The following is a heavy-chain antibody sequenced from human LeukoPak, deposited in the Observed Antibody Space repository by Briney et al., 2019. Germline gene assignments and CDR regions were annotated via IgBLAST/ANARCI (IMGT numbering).Heavy chain of an antibody. D-gene: IGHD3-10*01. CDR1: GASISGHY. Sequence: PSETLSLTCTVSGASISGHYWSWIRQPAGEGLEWIGQIFISGNINYNPSLKSRVTMSVDTSKNQFSLKLTSVTAADTTVYYCARALIGFGESTFDPWGQGTLVTVSS. J-gene: IGHJ5*02. V-gene: IGHV4-4*07. CDR3: ARALIGFGESTFDP. CDR2: IFISGNI.